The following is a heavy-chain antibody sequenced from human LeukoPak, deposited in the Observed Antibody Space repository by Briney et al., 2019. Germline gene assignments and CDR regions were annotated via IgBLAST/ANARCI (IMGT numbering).Heavy chain of an antibody. V-gene: IGHV4-59*08. CDR3: ATGRSIRYFDY. CDR2: IHYSGTT. Sequence: SSETLSLTCTVSGVSIFSYYWNWIRQPPGQGLEWIGYIHYSGTTNYNPSLKSRVSISIDTSKSQFSLKLTSATAADTAIYYCATGRSIRYFDYWGQGTLLSVSS. CDR1: GVSIFSYY. J-gene: IGHJ4*02. D-gene: IGHD3-9*01.